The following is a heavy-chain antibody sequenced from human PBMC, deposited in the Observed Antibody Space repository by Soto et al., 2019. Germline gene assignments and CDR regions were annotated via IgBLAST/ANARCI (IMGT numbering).Heavy chain of an antibody. CDR3: AGTSSLQWYYMDV. Sequence: SLRHSCAASECTFSSYVMHWVRQAPGKGLEWVAVIWYDGSNKYYADSVKGRFTISRDTSKNQFSLHLNSVTPEDTAVYYCAGTSSLQWYYMDVWDKGTTVTVSS. J-gene: IGHJ6*03. CDR1: ECTFSSYV. CDR2: IWYDGSNK. D-gene: IGHD1-7*01. V-gene: IGHV3-33*01.